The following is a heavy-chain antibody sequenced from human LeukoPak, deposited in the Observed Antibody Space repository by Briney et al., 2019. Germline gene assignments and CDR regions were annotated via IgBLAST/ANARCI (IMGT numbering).Heavy chain of an antibody. V-gene: IGHV1-2*06. D-gene: IGHD4-17*01. J-gene: IGHJ3*02. Sequence: GASVKVSCKASGYTFTGYYMHWVGQAPGQGVEGMGRINPNSGGTNYAQKFQGRVTITRDTSISTAYMELSRLRSDDTAVYYCARVPGDYDAFDIWGQGTMVTVSS. CDR1: GYTFTGYY. CDR3: ARVPGDYDAFDI. CDR2: INPNSGGT.